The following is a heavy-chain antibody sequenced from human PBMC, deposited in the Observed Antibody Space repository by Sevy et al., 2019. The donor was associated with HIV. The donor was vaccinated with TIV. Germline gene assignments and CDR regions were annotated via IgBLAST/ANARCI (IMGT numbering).Heavy chain of an antibody. CDR2: INGDASYT. Sequence: GGSLRLSCAASGFTFSSNWMHWVRQAPGKGLVWVSRINGDASYTNYADSVKGRFTISRDNAKNTVYLQMNSLRAEDTAVYYCARDPSYSNRWYDYWGQGTLVTVSS. V-gene: IGHV3-74*01. CDR3: ARDPSYSNRWYDY. D-gene: IGHD6-13*01. J-gene: IGHJ4*02. CDR1: GFTFSSNW.